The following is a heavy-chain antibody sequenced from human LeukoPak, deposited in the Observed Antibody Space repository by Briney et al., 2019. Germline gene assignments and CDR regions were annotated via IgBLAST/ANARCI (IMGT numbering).Heavy chain of an antibody. CDR2: INPKSGGT. CDR3: ARDRDISRGAYPYNYYMDV. J-gene: IGHJ6*03. Sequence: ASVKVSCKSSGYTFTDHYLYWVRQAPGQRLEWMGWINPKSGGTKYGQNFQGRVTMTWDTSITTVYMELSRLRSDDTAVYYCARDRDISRGAYPYNYYMDVWGEGTTVTISS. V-gene: IGHV1-2*02. D-gene: IGHD2-15*01. CDR1: GYTFTDHY.